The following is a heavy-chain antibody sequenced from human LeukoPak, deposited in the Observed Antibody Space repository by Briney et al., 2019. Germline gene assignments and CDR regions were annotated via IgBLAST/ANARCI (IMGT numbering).Heavy chain of an antibody. CDR1: GGTFSSYA. V-gene: IGHV1-69*13. CDR3: ARGNYYLGDV. Sequence: RASVKVSCKASGGTFSSYAISWVRQAPGQGLEWMGGIIPIFGTANYAQKFQGRVTITADESTSTAYMELSSLRSEDTAVYYCARGNYYLGDVWGQGTTVTVSS. CDR2: IIPIFGTA. D-gene: IGHD3-10*01. J-gene: IGHJ6*02.